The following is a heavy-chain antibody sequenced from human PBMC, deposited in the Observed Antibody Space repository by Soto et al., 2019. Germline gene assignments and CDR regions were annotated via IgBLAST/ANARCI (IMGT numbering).Heavy chain of an antibody. V-gene: IGHV3-30-3*01. J-gene: IGHJ6*02. CDR1: GFTFSSYA. D-gene: IGHD3-16*02. CDR2: ISYDGSNK. Sequence: QVQLVESGGGVVQPGRSLRLSCAASGFTFSSYAMHWVRQAPGKGLEWVAVISYDGSNKYYADSVKGRFTISRDNSKNTLYLQMNSLRAEDTAVYDCARGGDDYVWGSYRRRRDYYYYGMGVWGQGTTVTVSS. CDR3: ARGGDDYVWGSYRRRRDYYYYGMGV.